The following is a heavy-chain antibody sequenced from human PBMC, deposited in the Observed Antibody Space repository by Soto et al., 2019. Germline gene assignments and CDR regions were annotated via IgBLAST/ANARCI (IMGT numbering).Heavy chain of an antibody. CDR1: GFNTRFYA. Sequence: PGGSLRLSCTASGFNTRFYAMSWVRQAPGKGLEWVASISDTGGDSYYADSMDGRFTISRDNSKNTLYLQINSLRAEDTAVYYCVRDLYRSATMPCLDHWGQGTLVTVSS. CDR3: VRDLYRSATMPCLDH. V-gene: IGHV3-23*01. J-gene: IGHJ4*02. D-gene: IGHD1-1*01. CDR2: ISDTGGDS.